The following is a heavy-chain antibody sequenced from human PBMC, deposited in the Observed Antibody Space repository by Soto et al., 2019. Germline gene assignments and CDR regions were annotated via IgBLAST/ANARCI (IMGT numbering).Heavy chain of an antibody. Sequence: ASVEVSCTASGDTFTSYAMHWVRQAPGQRLEWMGWINAGNGNTKYSQKFQGRVTITRDTSASTAYMELSSLRSEDTAVYYCAREPLSSSWYSRYDAFDIWGQGTMVTVS. V-gene: IGHV1-3*01. J-gene: IGHJ3*02. D-gene: IGHD6-13*01. CDR3: AREPLSSSWYSRYDAFDI. CDR1: GDTFTSYA. CDR2: INAGNGNT.